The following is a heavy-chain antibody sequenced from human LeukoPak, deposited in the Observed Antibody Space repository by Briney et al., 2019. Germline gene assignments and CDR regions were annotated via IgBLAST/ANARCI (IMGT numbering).Heavy chain of an antibody. D-gene: IGHD5-12*01. CDR2: ISWDGGST. V-gene: IGHV3-43D*04. Sequence: GGSLRLSCAASGFTFDDYAMHWVRQAPGKGLEWVSLISWDGGSTYYAGSVKGRFTISRDNTKNSLYLQMNSLRTEDTALYYCAKDMGYSGYDSFDFWGQGTLVTVSS. J-gene: IGHJ4*02. CDR3: AKDMGYSGYDSFDF. CDR1: GFTFDDYA.